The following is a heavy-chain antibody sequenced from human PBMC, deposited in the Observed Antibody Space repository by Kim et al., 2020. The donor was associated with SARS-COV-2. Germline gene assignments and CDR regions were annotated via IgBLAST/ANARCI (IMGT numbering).Heavy chain of an antibody. V-gene: IGHV4-34*01. CDR3: ARGVSSSWYYYYGMDV. D-gene: IGHD6-13*01. J-gene: IGHJ6*02. Sequence: LKSRVTISVDTSKSQFSLKLSSVTAADTAVYYCARGVSSSWYYYYGMDVWGQGTTVTVSS.